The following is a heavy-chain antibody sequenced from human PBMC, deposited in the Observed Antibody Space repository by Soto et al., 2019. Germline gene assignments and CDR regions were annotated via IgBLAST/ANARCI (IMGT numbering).Heavy chain of an antibody. CDR2: IYHSGST. V-gene: IGHV4-4*02. D-gene: IGHD3-9*01. Sequence: ASETLSLTCAVSGGSISSSNWWSWVRHPPGKGLEWIGEIYHSGSTNYNPSLKSRVTISVDKSKNQFSLKLSSVTAADTAVYYCARDRGVLRYFDWLHGAGRPMDGWGQGTAVT. J-gene: IGHJ6*02. CDR1: GGSISSSNW. CDR3: ARDRGVLRYFDWLHGAGRPMDG.